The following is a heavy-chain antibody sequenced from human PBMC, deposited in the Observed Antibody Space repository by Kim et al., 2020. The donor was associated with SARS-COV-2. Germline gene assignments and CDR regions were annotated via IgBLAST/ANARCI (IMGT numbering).Heavy chain of an antibody. V-gene: IGHV5-51*01. D-gene: IGHD3-10*01. CDR3: ARQMGGSGSYYNFDY. Sequence: GESLKISCKGSGYSFTSYWIGWVRQMPGKGLEWMGIIYPGDSDTRYSPSFQGQVTISADKSISTAYLQWSSLKASDTAMYYCARQMGGSGSYYNFDYWGQGTLVTVSS. CDR2: IYPGDSDT. CDR1: GYSFTSYW. J-gene: IGHJ4*02.